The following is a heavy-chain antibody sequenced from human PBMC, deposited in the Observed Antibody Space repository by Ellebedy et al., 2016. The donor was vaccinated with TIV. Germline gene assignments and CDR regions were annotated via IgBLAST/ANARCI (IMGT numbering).Heavy chain of an antibody. CDR3: ARDDRFSGTWYSAYFQY. Sequence: SVKVSXXASGGTFSSYAISWVRQAPGQGLEWMGGIIPPFGTANYAQKFQGRVTITADESTSTAYMELSSLRSEDTAVYYCARDDRFSGTWYSAYFQYWGQGTLVTVSS. D-gene: IGHD1-26*01. CDR2: IIPPFGTA. V-gene: IGHV1-69*13. CDR1: GGTFSSYA. J-gene: IGHJ1*01.